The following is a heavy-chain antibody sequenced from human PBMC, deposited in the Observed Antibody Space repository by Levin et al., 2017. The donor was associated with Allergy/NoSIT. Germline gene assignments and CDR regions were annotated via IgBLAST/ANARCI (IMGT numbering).Heavy chain of an antibody. V-gene: IGHV3-48*01. D-gene: IGHD3-3*01. J-gene: IGHJ4*02. CDR1: GFTFSSYS. CDR3: ARESIFGVDFFDY. Sequence: SCATSGFTFSSYSMNWVRQAPGKGLEWLSYISSSSSTIYYADSVKGRFTISRDNAKNSLYLQMNSLRAEDTAVYYWARESIFGVDFFDYWGQGTLVTVSS. CDR2: ISSSSSTI.